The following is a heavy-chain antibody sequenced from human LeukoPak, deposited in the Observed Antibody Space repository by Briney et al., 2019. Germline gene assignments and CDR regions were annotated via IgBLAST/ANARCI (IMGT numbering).Heavy chain of an antibody. CDR1: GFTFSSYE. D-gene: IGHD1-20*01. V-gene: IGHV3-48*03. Sequence: PGGSLRLSCAASGFTFSSYEMNWVRQAPGKGLEWVSYIGSSGGAIYYADSVKDRFTISRDNAKNSLYLQLNSLRAEDTAVYYCARIGYNWNVFDYWGQGILVTVSS. CDR3: ARIGYNWNVFDY. J-gene: IGHJ4*02. CDR2: IGSSGGAI.